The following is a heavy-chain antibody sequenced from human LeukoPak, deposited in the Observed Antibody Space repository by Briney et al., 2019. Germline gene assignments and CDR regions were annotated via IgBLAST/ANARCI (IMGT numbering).Heavy chain of an antibody. CDR3: ARAIRSGSYYHFDP. D-gene: IGHD3-10*01. CDR1: GYTFTSYD. CDR2: MNPNSGNT. J-gene: IGHJ5*02. V-gene: IGHV1-8*01. Sequence: ASVKVSCKASGYTFTSYDIDWVRQATGQGLEWMGWMNPNSGNTGYAQKFQDRVSMTRNTSISTAYMELSSLRSEDTAVYYCARAIRSGSYYHFDPWGQGTLVTVSS.